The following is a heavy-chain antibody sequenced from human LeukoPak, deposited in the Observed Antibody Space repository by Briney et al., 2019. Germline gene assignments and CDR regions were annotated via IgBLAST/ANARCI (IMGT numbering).Heavy chain of an antibody. Sequence: PGGSLRLSCAASGFTFSSYWMSWVRQAPGKGLEWVANIKQDGSEKYYVDSVKGRFTISRDNAKNSLYLQMNSLRAEDTAVYYCARVSWGSTPIVLYCFDYWGQGTLVTVSS. CDR2: IKQDGSEK. J-gene: IGHJ4*02. V-gene: IGHV3-7*01. CDR3: ARVSWGSTPIVLYCFDY. CDR1: GFTFSSYW. D-gene: IGHD2-2*01.